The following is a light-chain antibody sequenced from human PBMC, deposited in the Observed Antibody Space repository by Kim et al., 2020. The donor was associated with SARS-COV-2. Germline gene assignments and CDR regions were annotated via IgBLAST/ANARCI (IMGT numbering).Light chain of an antibody. CDR1: QGISSA. CDR3: QQFHSYPSLT. J-gene: IGKJ4*01. Sequence: AIQLTQSPFFLAASIGDRVTIACRASQGISSALSWYQQKPGKPPKLLIFDASSLESGVPPRFSGSGSGTNFTLTISGLQPEDFATYYCQQFHSYPSLTFGGGTKVDIK. CDR2: DAS. V-gene: IGKV1-13*02.